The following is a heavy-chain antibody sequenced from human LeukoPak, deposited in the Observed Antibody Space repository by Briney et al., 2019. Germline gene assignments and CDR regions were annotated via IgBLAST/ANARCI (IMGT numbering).Heavy chain of an antibody. Sequence: GGSLRLSCAASGFTVSSNYMSWVRQAPGKGLEWVSVIYSGGSTYYADSVKGRFTISRDNSKNTLYLQMNSLRAEDTAVYYCTRDRGGSGGNTGIDYWGRGTLVTVSS. CDR2: IYSGGST. CDR1: GFTVSSNY. CDR3: TRDRGGSGGNTGIDY. D-gene: IGHD4-23*01. V-gene: IGHV3-66*01. J-gene: IGHJ4*02.